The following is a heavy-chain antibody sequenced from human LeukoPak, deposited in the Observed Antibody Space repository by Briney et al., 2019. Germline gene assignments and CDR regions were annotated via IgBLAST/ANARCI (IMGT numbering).Heavy chain of an antibody. CDR2: INPNSGGT. CDR1: GYTFTGYY. CDR3: ARDTAMGFYYFDY. J-gene: IGHJ4*02. V-gene: IGHV1-2*02. Sequence: PGGSLRLSCAASGYTFTGYYMHWVRQAPGQGLEWMGWINPNSGGTNYAQKFQGRVTMTRDTSISTAYMELSRLRSDDTAVYYCARDTAMGFYYFDYWGQGTLVTVSS. D-gene: IGHD5-18*01.